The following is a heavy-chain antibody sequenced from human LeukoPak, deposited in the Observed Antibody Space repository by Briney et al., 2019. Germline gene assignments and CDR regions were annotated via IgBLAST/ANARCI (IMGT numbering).Heavy chain of an antibody. CDR3: ARAGTRGSADY. Sequence: PGGSQRLSCAASGFTFSTYWMSWVRRAPGKGLEWVANINEDGSETYYVDSMRGRFTISRDNAKNSLYLQMNSLRADDTAVYFCARAGTRGSADYWGQGTLVTVSS. V-gene: IGHV3-7*01. CDR1: GFTFSTYW. CDR2: INEDGSET. D-gene: IGHD1-7*01. J-gene: IGHJ4*02.